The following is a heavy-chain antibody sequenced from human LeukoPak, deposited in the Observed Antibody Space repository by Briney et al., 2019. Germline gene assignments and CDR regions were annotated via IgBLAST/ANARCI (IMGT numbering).Heavy chain of an antibody. D-gene: IGHD5-12*01. Sequence: PSETLSLTCAVSGDTISSTHWWSWVRQPPGKGLEWIAEIYHSGDINSNPSLRSRITISLDKSKNQFSLRLTSVTAADTAVYYCARLRSVDLVAPTFDNWGQGTLVTVSS. CDR3: ARLRSVDLVAPTFDN. CDR2: IYHSGDI. V-gene: IGHV4-4*02. CDR1: GDTISSTHW. J-gene: IGHJ4*02.